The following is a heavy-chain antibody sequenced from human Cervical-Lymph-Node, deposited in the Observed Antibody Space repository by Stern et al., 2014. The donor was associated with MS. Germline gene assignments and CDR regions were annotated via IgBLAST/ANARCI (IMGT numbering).Heavy chain of an antibody. CDR3: ARGVVSNRAAATLHNLFDP. Sequence: VQLVESGAEVKKPGSSVNVSCKASGGTFRSSYAITWMRQAPGQGLEWVGRNIPILGLPNYAQKFQGRVTITADTSTSTAYMELSSLRSEDTAVYYCARGVVSNRAAATLHNLFDPWGQGTLVTVSS. CDR2: NIPILGLP. D-gene: IGHD2-15*01. V-gene: IGHV1-69*09. J-gene: IGHJ5*02. CDR1: GGTFRSSYA.